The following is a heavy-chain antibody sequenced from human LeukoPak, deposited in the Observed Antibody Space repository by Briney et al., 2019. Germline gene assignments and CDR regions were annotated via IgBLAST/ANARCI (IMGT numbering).Heavy chain of an antibody. CDR2: INRNSGGT. CDR3: AIRVVPGAKCLWDWFDP. CDR1: GYTFNGYY. D-gene: IGHD2-2*01. V-gene: IGHV1-2*02. J-gene: IGHJ5*02. Sequence: ASVKVSCKASGYTFNGYYMHWVRQAPGQGLEWMAWINRNSGGTNYAQTVQGRVTITRDTSISTAYMELSRLRSDDTAVYYCAIRVVPGAKCLWDWFDPWGQGTLVTVSS.